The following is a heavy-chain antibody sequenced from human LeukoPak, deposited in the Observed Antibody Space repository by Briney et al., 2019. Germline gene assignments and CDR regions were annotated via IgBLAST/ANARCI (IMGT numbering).Heavy chain of an antibody. V-gene: IGHV3-11*04. D-gene: IGHD6-19*01. J-gene: IGHJ3*02. CDR2: ISSSGSTI. CDR3: ARPRGYSSGWYDAFDI. Sequence: GGSLRLSCAASGFTFSDHYMSWIRQAPGKGLEWVSYISSSGSTIYYADSVKGRFTISRDNAKNSLYLQMNSLRAEDTAVYYCARPRGYSSGWYDAFDIWGQGTMVTVSS. CDR1: GFTFSDHY.